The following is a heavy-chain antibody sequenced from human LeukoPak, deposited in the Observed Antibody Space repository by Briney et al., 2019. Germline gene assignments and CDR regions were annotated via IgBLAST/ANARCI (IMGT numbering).Heavy chain of an antibody. CDR2: IYYSGST. V-gene: IGHV4-59*01. Sequence: SETLSLTCTVSGGSISSYCWSWIRQPPGKGLEWIGYIYYSGSTNYNPSLKSRVTISVDTSKNQFSLKLSSVTAADTAVYYCARVLGSGTHGDNWFDPWGQGTLVTVSS. CDR3: ARVLGSGTHGDNWFDP. D-gene: IGHD3-10*01. CDR1: GGSISSYC. J-gene: IGHJ5*02.